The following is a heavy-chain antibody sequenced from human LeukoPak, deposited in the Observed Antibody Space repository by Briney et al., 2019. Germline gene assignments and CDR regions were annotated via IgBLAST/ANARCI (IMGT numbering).Heavy chain of an antibody. CDR3: ARVDSSGWYQPFDY. D-gene: IGHD6-19*01. CDR1: GFTFSPYW. J-gene: IGHJ4*02. Sequence: GGSLRLSCEPPGFTFSPYWMHWVGQAPGKGLVWVSRINSDGSSTSYADSVKGRFTISRDNAKNTLYLQMNSLRAEDTAVYYCARVDSSGWYQPFDYWGQGTLVTVSS. V-gene: IGHV3-74*01. CDR2: INSDGSST.